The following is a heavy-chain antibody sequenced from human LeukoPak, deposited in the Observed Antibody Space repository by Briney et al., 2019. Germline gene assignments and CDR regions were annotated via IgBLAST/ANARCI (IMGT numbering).Heavy chain of an antibody. Sequence: SETLSLTCTVSGGSISSYYWSWIRQPPGKGLEWIGYIYYSGSTNYNPSLKSRVTISVDTSKNQFSLKLSSVTAAGTAVYYCARNAVAGKGWFDPWGQGTLVTVSS. J-gene: IGHJ5*02. V-gene: IGHV4-59*01. D-gene: IGHD6-19*01. CDR1: GGSISSYY. CDR2: IYYSGST. CDR3: ARNAVAGKGWFDP.